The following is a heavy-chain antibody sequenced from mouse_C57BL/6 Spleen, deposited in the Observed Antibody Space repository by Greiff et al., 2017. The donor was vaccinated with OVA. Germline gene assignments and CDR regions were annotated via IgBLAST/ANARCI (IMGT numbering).Heavy chain of an antibody. CDR3: ARKAGPDWYFDV. V-gene: IGHV1-39*01. D-gene: IGHD3-2*02. Sequence: EVKLMESGPELVKPGASVKISCKASGYSFTDYNMNWVKQSNGKSLEWIGVINPNYGTIIYNQKFKGKATLTVDQSSSTAYMQFNSLTPEDSAVYYCARKAGPDWYFDVWGTGTTVTVSS. J-gene: IGHJ1*03. CDR1: GYSFTDYN. CDR2: INPNYGTI.